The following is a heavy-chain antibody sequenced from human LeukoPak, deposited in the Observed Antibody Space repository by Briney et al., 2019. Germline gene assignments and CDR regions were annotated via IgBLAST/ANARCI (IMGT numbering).Heavy chain of an antibody. J-gene: IGHJ4*02. CDR1: GFTFSSYA. Sequence: QPGRSLRLSCAASGFTFSSYAMHWVRQAPGKGLEWVVVISHDGSNNNYADSVKGRFTISRDNSKNTLYLQMNSLRPEDTAVYYCAKVRVGTAHFDYWGQGTLVTVSS. CDR2: ISHDGSNN. D-gene: IGHD2-15*01. CDR3: AKVRVGTAHFDY. V-gene: IGHV3-30*04.